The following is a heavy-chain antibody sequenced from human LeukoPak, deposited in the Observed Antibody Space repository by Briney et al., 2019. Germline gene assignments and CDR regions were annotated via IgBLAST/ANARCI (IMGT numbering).Heavy chain of an antibody. Sequence: GESLKISCQGSGYGFSSYWIGWVRQMPGKGLEWMGVIFPHDSDTTYSPSFQGQISFSADRSINTAYLQWHSLRASDTAIYYCARRPAGRAGFDLWGQGTLVIVSA. CDR3: ARRPAGRAGFDL. V-gene: IGHV5-51*01. J-gene: IGHJ3*01. CDR1: GYGFSSYW. CDR2: IFPHDSDT. D-gene: IGHD6-13*01.